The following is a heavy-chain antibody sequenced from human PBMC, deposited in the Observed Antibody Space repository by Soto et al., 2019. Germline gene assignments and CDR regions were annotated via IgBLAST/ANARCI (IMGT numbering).Heavy chain of an antibody. CDR1: GFTFSSYG. Sequence: GESLKISCAASGFTFSSYGMHWVRQAPGKGLEWVAVISYDGSNKYYADSVKGRFTISRDNSKNTLYLQMNSLRAEDTAVYYCAKPPLMSYFDYWGQGTLVTVSS. J-gene: IGHJ4*02. CDR3: AKPPLMSYFDY. V-gene: IGHV3-30*18. CDR2: ISYDGSNK.